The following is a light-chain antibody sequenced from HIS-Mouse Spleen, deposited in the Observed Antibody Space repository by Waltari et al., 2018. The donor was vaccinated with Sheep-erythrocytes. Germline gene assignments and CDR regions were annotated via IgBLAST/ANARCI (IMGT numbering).Light chain of an antibody. CDR2: EVS. V-gene: IGLV2-8*01. CDR1: SSDVGGYTY. Sequence: QSALTQPPSASGSPGQSVTISCTGTSSDVGGYTYVPGYQQHPGKAPKLMIYEVSKRPSGVPDRFSGSKSGNTASLTVSGLQAEDEADYYCSSYAGSNNWVFGGGTKLTVL. J-gene: IGLJ3*02. CDR3: SSYAGSNNWV.